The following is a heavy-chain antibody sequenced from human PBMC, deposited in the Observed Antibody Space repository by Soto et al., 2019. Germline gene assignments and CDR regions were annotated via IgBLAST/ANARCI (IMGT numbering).Heavy chain of an antibody. CDR3: ASWRCSGGSCYFDY. Sequence: SETLSLTCTVSGGSISSNSYYWGWIRQPPGKGLEWFGTIYYTGSTYYIPSLKSRVTISLDTSKNQFSLKLSSVTAADTAVYYCASWRCSGGSCYFDYWGQGTLVTVSS. CDR1: GGSISSNSYY. V-gene: IGHV4-39*01. CDR2: IYYTGST. D-gene: IGHD2-15*01. J-gene: IGHJ4*02.